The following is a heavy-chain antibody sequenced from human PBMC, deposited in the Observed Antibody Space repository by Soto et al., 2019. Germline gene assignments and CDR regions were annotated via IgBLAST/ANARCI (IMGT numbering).Heavy chain of an antibody. V-gene: IGHV1-18*01. CDR1: GYTFNNYG. D-gene: IGHD5-12*01. Sequence: QVQLVQSGAEVQRPGASVKVSCEASGYTFNNYGITWVRQAPGQGLEWLGWIYPKDGRINFAQKFQGRVTLTTDTSTTPADMELRSLRFDDSVLYFCARDIAYDLDYLGQGTLVTVSS. J-gene: IGHJ4*02. CDR3: ARDIAYDLDY. CDR2: IYPKDGRI.